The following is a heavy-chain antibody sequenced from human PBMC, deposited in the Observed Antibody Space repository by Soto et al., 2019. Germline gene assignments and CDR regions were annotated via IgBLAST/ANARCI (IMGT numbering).Heavy chain of an antibody. Sequence: QVQLVQSGAEVKKPGSSVKVSCKDSGGSFNIYGLNWVRQAPGQGLEWMGGIVPVFDTTNYAQKFQGRITITADESTSTAYMELSSLRSEDTALYFCTRGADTAMVKSWFDPWGQGTQVTVSS. CDR2: IVPVFDTT. CDR3: TRGADTAMVKSWFDP. CDR1: GGSFNIYG. V-gene: IGHV1-69*01. D-gene: IGHD5-18*01. J-gene: IGHJ5*02.